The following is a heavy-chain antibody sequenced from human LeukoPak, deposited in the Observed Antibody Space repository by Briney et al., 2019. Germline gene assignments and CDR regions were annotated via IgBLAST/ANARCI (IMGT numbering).Heavy chain of an antibody. V-gene: IGHV3-15*01. Sequence: GGSLTLSCAASGFNFSYPRMIWVRQAPGKGLEWVGRIRSKTHGGTADYAAPVKGRFTISRDDSKNTLYLQMNSLKSEDTAVYYCTMENSGARAWGQGTLVTVSS. CDR2: IRSKTHGGTA. CDR3: TMENSGARA. D-gene: IGHD4-17*01. J-gene: IGHJ4*02. CDR1: GFNFSYPR.